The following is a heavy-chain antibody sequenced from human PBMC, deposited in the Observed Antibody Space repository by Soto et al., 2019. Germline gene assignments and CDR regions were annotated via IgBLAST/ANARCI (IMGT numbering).Heavy chain of an antibody. D-gene: IGHD3-9*01. CDR2: INAGYGNT. CDR3: ARTYYDMLTGYSPNPFDY. CDR1: GYTFTSYA. J-gene: IGHJ4*02. V-gene: IGHV1-3*01. Sequence: SVKVSCKASGYTFTSYAIHWVRQAPGQRLEWMGWINAGYGNTKYSQKFQSRVTITRDTSASTAYMELNSLRTEDTTEYYCARTYYDMLTGYSPNPFDYWGQGTLVTVSS.